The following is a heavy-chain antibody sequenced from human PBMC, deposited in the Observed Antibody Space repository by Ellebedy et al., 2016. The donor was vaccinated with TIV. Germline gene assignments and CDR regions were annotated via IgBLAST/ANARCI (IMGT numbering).Heavy chain of an antibody. J-gene: IGHJ3*02. CDR3: AKDLGWQTNAFDI. V-gene: IGHV3-30*18. CDR1: GFTFSSYW. Sequence: GESLKISXAASGFTFSSYWMGWVRQAPGKGLEWVAVISYDGSNQYYADSVKGRFTISRDNSKNTLYLQMNSLRAEDTAVYYCAKDLGWQTNAFDIWGQGTMVTVSS. D-gene: IGHD7-27*01. CDR2: ISYDGSNQ.